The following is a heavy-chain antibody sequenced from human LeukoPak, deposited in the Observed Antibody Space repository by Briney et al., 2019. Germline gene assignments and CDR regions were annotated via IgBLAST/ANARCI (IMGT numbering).Heavy chain of an antibody. CDR1: GFTFSRYS. J-gene: IGHJ4*02. V-gene: IGHV3-21*01. CDR3: ARHYDSSGYFPSDY. Sequence: TGGSLRLSCAASGFTFSRYSMNWVRQAPGKGLEWVSSISSSSSYIYYADSVKGRFTISRDNAKNSLYLQMNSLRAEDTAVYYCARHYDSSGYFPSDYWGQGTLVTVSS. D-gene: IGHD3-22*01. CDR2: ISSSSSYI.